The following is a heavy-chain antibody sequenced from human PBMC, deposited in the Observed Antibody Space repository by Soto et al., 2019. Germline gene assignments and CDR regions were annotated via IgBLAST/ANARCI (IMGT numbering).Heavy chain of an antibody. CDR2: IKQDGSEK. V-gene: IGHV3-7*03. Sequence: QPGGSLRLSCAASAFTFSTYWMSWVRQAPGKGLEWVANIKQDGSEKYYVDSVKGRFTISRDNAKNSLYLQMSSLRAEDTAVYYCARGSTYYYDSSGYYIYYFDYWGQGTLVTVSS. D-gene: IGHD3-22*01. CDR1: AFTFSTYW. CDR3: ARGSTYYYDSSGYYIYYFDY. J-gene: IGHJ4*02.